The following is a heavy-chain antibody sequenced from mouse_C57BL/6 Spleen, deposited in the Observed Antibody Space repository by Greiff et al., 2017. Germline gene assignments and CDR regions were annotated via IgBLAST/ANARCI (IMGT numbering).Heavy chain of an antibody. V-gene: IGHV1-69*01. Sequence: QVQLQQPGAELVMPGASVKLSCKASGYTFTSYWMHWVKQRPGQGLEWIGEIDPSDSYTNYNQKFKGKSTLTVDKSSSTAYMQLSSLTSEDSAVYYCARWGDYDYDEGAYGGQGTLVTVSA. J-gene: IGHJ3*01. CDR3: ARWGDYDYDEGAY. CDR1: GYTFTSYW. D-gene: IGHD2-4*01. CDR2: IDPSDSYT.